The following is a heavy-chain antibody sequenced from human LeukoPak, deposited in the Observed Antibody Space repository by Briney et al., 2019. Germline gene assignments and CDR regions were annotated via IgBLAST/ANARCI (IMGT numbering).Heavy chain of an antibody. J-gene: IGHJ4*02. CDR3: ARPIQLWFQFDY. D-gene: IGHD5-18*01. CDR2: IYHSGST. V-gene: IGHV4-38-2*02. CDR1: GYSISSGYY. Sequence: SETLSLTCTVSGYSISSGYYWGWIRQPPGKGLEWIGSIYHSGSTYYNPSLKSRVTISVDTSKNQFSLKLSSVTAADTAVYYCARPIQLWFQFDYWGQGTLVTVSS.